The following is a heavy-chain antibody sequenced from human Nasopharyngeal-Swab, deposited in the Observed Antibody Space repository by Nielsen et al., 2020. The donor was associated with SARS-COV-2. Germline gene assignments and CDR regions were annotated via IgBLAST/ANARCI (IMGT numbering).Heavy chain of an antibody. V-gene: IGHV4-34*01. CDR1: GGSFNGYY. J-gene: IGHJ6*03. CDR3: ARAGDLTAYYSYYMDV. D-gene: IGHD2-21*02. Sequence: SETLSLTCAVYGGSFNGYYWSWIRQPPGKGLEWIGEVNHSGSTHYNPSLKSRVTISVDTSNNQFSLKLGSVTAADTALYYCARAGDLTAYYSYYMDVWGNGTTVTVSS. CDR2: VNHSGST.